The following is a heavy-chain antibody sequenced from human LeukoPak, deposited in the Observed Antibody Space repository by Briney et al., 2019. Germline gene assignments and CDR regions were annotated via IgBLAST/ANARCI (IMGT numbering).Heavy chain of an antibody. CDR1: GFTISAYA. V-gene: IGHV3-23*01. J-gene: IGHJ4*02. D-gene: IGHD3-10*01. CDR3: AKDLMVRGSLCFGY. Sequence: GGSLRLSCAASGFTISAYALSWVRQTPGKGLEWVSSVSGGSDSTYYADSVKGRFTISRDNSKNTLYLQMNSLRAEDTAVYYCAKDLMVRGSLCFGYWGQGTLVTVSS. CDR2: VSGGSDST.